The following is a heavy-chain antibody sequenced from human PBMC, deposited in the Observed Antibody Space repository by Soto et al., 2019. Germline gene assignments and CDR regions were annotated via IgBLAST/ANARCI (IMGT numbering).Heavy chain of an antibody. V-gene: IGHV4-39*01. Sequence: QLQLQESGPRLVKPSETLSLTCTVSGGSISSNRYYWDWIRQPPGKGLEWIGSIYYSGSTYYNPSPTSRVTISVDTSKNQFSLKLSSVTAADTAVYYCARRTSIAAAGSTASDSWGQGTLVTVSS. J-gene: IGHJ4*02. CDR2: IYYSGST. CDR1: GGSISSNRYY. D-gene: IGHD6-13*01. CDR3: ARRTSIAAAGSTASDS.